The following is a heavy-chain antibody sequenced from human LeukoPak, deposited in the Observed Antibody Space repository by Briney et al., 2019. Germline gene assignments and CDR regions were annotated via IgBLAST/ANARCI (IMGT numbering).Heavy chain of an antibody. D-gene: IGHD2-2*01. CDR2: INHSGST. CDR3: ARHQSYYYDYYMDV. CDR1: GGSFSGYY. J-gene: IGHJ6*03. Sequence: SETLSLTCAVYGGSFSGYYWSWIRQPPGKGLEWIGEINHSGSTNYNPSLKSRVTISVDTSKNQFSLKLTSVTAADTAVYYCARHQSYYYDYYMDVWGKGTTVTISS. V-gene: IGHV4-34*01.